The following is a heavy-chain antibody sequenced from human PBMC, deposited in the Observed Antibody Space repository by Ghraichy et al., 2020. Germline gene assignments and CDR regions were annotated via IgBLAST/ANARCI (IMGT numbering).Heavy chain of an antibody. CDR2: IRSKAYGGTT. CDR1: GFTFGDYA. D-gene: IGHD3-3*01. Sequence: GGSLRLSCTASGFTFGDYAMSWVRQAPGKGLEWVGFIRSKAYGGTTEYAASVKGRFTISRDDSKSIAYLQMNSLKTEDTAVYYCTRGLRFLEWLFGYGMDVWGQGTTVTVSS. J-gene: IGHJ6*02. V-gene: IGHV3-49*04. CDR3: TRGLRFLEWLFGYGMDV.